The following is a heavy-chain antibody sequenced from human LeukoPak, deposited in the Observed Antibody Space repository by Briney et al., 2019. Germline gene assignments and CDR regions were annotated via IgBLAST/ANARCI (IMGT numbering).Heavy chain of an antibody. CDR3: ARETYSSSGPVDY. D-gene: IGHD6-6*01. CDR2: ISSSGSTI. J-gene: IGHJ4*02. CDR1: GFTFSSYA. Sequence: PGGSLRLSCAASGFTFSSYAMSWVRQAPGKGLEWVSYISSSGSTIYYADSVKGRFTISRDNAKNSLYLQMNSLRAEDTAVYYCARETYSSSGPVDYWGQGTLVTVSS. V-gene: IGHV3-48*04.